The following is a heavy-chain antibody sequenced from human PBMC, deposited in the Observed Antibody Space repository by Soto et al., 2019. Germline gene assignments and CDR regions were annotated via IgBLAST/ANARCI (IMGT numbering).Heavy chain of an antibody. V-gene: IGHV3-23*01. Sequence: GGSLRLSWAAAGCTCSSHGMSWVRQAPGKGLEWVSAISGSGGSTYYADSVKGRFTISRDNYKPTLYMTMNSLRAEDPAVYSCAIPPLTHSSGGSCFRAGYFDYWRHGTLVTVSS. J-gene: IGHJ4*01. CDR3: AIPPLTHSSGGSCFRAGYFDY. CDR1: GCTCSSHG. CDR2: ISGSGGST. D-gene: IGHD2-15*01.